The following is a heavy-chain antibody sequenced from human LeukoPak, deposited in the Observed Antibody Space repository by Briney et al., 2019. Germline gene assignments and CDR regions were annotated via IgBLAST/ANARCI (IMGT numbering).Heavy chain of an antibody. Sequence: GGSLRLSCAASGFTVSSNYMSWVRQAPGKGLEWVSVIYSGGSTYYADSVKGRLTISRDNSKNTLYLQMNSLRAEDTAVYYCARVGLGYCSGGSCSNSDYWGQGTLVTVSS. D-gene: IGHD2-15*01. CDR1: GFTVSSNY. J-gene: IGHJ4*02. CDR3: ARVGLGYCSGGSCSNSDY. CDR2: IYSGGST. V-gene: IGHV3-66*01.